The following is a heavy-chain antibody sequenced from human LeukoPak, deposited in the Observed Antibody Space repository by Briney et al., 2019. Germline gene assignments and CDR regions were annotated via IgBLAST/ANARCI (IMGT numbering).Heavy chain of an antibody. CDR2: IYSGGRT. CDR1: GFTVSNNY. V-gene: IGHV3-66*01. J-gene: IGHJ4*02. CDR3: ARGNTAMSN. D-gene: IGHD5-18*01. Sequence: GGSLRLSCAAPGFTVSNNYMNWVRQAPGKGLEWVSIIYSGGRTHYADSVRGRFSISRDKSKNTLYLQMNSLRAEDTAVYFCARGNTAMSNWGQGTLVTVSS.